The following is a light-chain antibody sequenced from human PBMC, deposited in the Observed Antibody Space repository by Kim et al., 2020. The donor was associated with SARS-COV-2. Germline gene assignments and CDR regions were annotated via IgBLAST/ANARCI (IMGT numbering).Light chain of an antibody. Sequence: QSALTQPASVSGSPGQSITISCTGTSSDVGGYNYVSWYQQHPGKAPKLMIYDVSKRPSGVSNRFSGSKSGNMASLTISGLQAEDEADYYCSSYTSSSTVFGGGTKVTVL. J-gene: IGLJ2*01. V-gene: IGLV2-14*01. CDR2: DVS. CDR1: SSDVGGYNY. CDR3: SSYTSSSTV.